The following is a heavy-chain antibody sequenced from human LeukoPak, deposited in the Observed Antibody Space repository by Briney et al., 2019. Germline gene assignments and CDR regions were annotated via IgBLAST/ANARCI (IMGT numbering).Heavy chain of an antibody. CDR2: INPNSGGT. V-gene: IGHV1-2*04. CDR3: GRDGGTTGTDNWFDP. Sequence: ASVKVSCKASGYTFTGYYMHWVRQAPGQGLEWMGWINPNSGGTNYAQKFQGWVTMTRDTSISTAYMELSRLRYDDTAVYYCGRDGGTTGTDNWFDPWGQGTLVTVSS. CDR1: GYTFTGYY. J-gene: IGHJ5*02. D-gene: IGHD1-1*01.